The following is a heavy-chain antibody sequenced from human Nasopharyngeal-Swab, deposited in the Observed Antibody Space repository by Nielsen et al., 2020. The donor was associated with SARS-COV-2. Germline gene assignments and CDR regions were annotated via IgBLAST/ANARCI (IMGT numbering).Heavy chain of an antibody. J-gene: IGHJ6*02. V-gene: IGHV3-30*03. CDR3: ARDLEVDGMDV. CDR2: ISYDGSNK. D-gene: IGHD1-1*01. CDR1: GFTFSSYG. Sequence: GESLKISCAASGFTFSSYGMHWVRQAPGKGLEWVAVISYDGSNKYYADSVKGRFTISRDNSKNTLYLQMNSLRAEDTAVYYCARDLEVDGMDVWGQGTTVTVSS.